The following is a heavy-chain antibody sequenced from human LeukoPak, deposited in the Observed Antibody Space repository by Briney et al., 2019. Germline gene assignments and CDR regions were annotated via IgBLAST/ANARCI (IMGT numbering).Heavy chain of an antibody. V-gene: IGHV4-39*01. CDR2: IYYSGST. D-gene: IGHD3-10*01. Sequence: PSETLSLTCTVSGGSISSSSYYWGWIRQPPGKGLEWIGSIYYSGSTYYNPSLKSRVTISVDTSKNQFSLKLSSVTAADTAVYYCARQMVRGVVGDCWGQGTLVTVSS. J-gene: IGHJ4*02. CDR1: GGSISSSSYY. CDR3: ARQMVRGVVGDC.